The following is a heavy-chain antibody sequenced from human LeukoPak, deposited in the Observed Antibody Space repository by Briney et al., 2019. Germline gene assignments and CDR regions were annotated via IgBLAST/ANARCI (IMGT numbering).Heavy chain of an antibody. CDR2: IYSGGNT. Sequence: GGSLRLSCEASGFTVSGNYMNWIRQAPGKGLEWVSVIYSGGNTYYADSVKGRFSISRDNSKNTLYLQMNSLRVEDTAVYYCAGSRLSAEYFQFWGQGTLVAVSS. J-gene: IGHJ1*01. CDR3: AGSRLSAEYFQF. V-gene: IGHV3-66*01. CDR1: GFTVSGNY.